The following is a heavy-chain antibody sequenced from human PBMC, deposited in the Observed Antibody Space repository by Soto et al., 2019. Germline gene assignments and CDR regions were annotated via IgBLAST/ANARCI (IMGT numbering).Heavy chain of an antibody. J-gene: IGHJ4*02. Sequence: QVQLQESGPGLVKPSEILSLACTVSGGSISSYYWSWIRQPPGKGLEWIGYIYYSGSTNYNPSLKSRVTISVDTSKNQCSLKLSSVTAADTAVYYCARWKDHFDYWGQGTLVTVSS. D-gene: IGHD1-1*01. CDR1: GGSISSYY. CDR2: IYYSGST. CDR3: ARWKDHFDY. V-gene: IGHV4-59*01.